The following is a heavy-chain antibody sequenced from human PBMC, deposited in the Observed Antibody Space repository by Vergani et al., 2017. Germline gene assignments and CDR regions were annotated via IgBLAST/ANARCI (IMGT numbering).Heavy chain of an antibody. CDR1: GGSFSGYY. D-gene: IGHD2-2*01. CDR2: INHSGST. CDR3: ARGYCSSTSCPLSLTNYYYYMDV. J-gene: IGHJ6*03. Sequence: QVQLQQWGAGLLKPSETLSLTCAVSGGSFSGYYWSWIRQPPGKGLEWIGEINHSGSTNYNPSLKSRVTISVDTSKNQFPLKLSSVTAADTAVYYCARGYCSSTSCPLSLTNYYYYMDVWGKGTTVTVSS. V-gene: IGHV4-34*01.